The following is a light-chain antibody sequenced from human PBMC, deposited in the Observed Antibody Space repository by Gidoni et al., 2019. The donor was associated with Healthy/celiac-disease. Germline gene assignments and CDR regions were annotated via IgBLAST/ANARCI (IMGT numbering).Light chain of an antibody. J-gene: IGKJ1*01. Sequence: EIVMTHSPATLSVSPGERATLSCRVSQSVSSNLAWYQQKPGQAPRLLIYGASTRATGIPARFSGSGSGTEFTLTISSLQSEDFAVYYCQQYNNWPRWTFXQXTKVXIK. CDR3: QQYNNWPRWT. CDR2: GAS. V-gene: IGKV3-15*01. CDR1: QSVSSN.